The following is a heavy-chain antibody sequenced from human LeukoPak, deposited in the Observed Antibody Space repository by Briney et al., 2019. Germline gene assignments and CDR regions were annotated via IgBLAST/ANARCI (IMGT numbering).Heavy chain of an antibody. V-gene: IGHV3-66*01. CDR2: IYSGGST. D-gene: IGHD3-22*01. J-gene: IGHJ2*01. Sequence: GGSLRLSCAASGFTVSSSYMSWVRQAPGKGLEWVSVIYSGGSTYYADSVKGRFAISRDNSQNTLYLQMNSLRAEDTAVYYCARGSHYDSSGFTLFDLWGRGTLLTVSS. CDR1: GFTVSSSY. CDR3: ARGSHYDSSGFTLFDL.